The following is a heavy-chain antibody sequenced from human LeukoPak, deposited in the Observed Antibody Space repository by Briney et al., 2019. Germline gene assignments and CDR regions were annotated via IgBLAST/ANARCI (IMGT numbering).Heavy chain of an antibody. Sequence: PSETLSLTCTVSGYSISSGYYWGWIRQPPGKGLEWIGTFYHSGSTYYKSPLRSRVTISVDTSKNQFSLKLSSVTAADTAVYYCASLPTVYSRGYLALWGQGTLVTVSS. V-gene: IGHV4-38-2*02. CDR1: GYSISSGYY. D-gene: IGHD3-22*01. J-gene: IGHJ4*02. CDR2: FYHSGST. CDR3: ASLPTVYSRGYLAL.